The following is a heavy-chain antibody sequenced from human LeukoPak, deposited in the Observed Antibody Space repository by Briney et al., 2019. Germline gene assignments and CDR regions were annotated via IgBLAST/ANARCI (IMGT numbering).Heavy chain of an antibody. D-gene: IGHD5-24*01. CDR3: ATRDGYNLLS. J-gene: IGHJ4*02. Sequence: GESLKISRKGSGYTYNIYWIGWVRQMRGKRLEWIGIIYPIESKTKYSQSLEGQVTISADKSINTAYLQWTSLKASDAAMYFCATRDGYNLLSWGQGTLVTVSS. CDR1: GYTYNIYW. CDR2: IYPIESKT. V-gene: IGHV5-51*01.